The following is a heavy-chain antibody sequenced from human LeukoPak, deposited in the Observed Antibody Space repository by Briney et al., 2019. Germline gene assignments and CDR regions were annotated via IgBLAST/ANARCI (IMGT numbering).Heavy chain of an antibody. Sequence: APVKVSCKASGYTFTGCYMHWVRQAPGQGLEWMGWINPNSGGTNYAQKFQGRVTMTRDTSISTAYMELSSLRSEDTAVYYCARRGNTMIVTGIDYWGQGTLVTVSS. V-gene: IGHV1-2*02. CDR3: ARRGNTMIVTGIDY. CDR2: INPNSGGT. CDR1: GYTFTGCY. J-gene: IGHJ4*02. D-gene: IGHD3-22*01.